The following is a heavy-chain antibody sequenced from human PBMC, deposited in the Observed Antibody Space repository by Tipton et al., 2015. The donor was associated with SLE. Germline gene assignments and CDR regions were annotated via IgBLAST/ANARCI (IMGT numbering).Heavy chain of an antibody. J-gene: IGHJ4*02. CDR3: ARDHGRFGELLSGSFDY. V-gene: IGHV3-49*04. D-gene: IGHD3-10*01. CDR1: GFTFGDYA. CDR2: IRSKAYGGTT. Sequence: SLRLSCTASGFTFGDYAMSWVRQAPGKGLEWVGFIRSKAYGGTTEYAASVKGRFTISRDDSKSIAYLQMNSLETEDTAVYYCARDHGRFGELLSGSFDYWGQGTLVTVSS.